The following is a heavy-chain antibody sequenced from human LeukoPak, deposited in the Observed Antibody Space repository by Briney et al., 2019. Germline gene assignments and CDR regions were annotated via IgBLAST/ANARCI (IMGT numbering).Heavy chain of an antibody. CDR1: GVTVSSNY. V-gene: IGHV3-53*01. CDR2: IYNIGTT. CDR3: ARWYCSSTSCYYDY. J-gene: IGHJ4*02. D-gene: IGHD2-2*01. Sequence: GGSLRLSCAASGVTVSSNYMSWVRQAPGKGLEWVSIIYNIGTTYYTDSVKGRCTISRDNSKNTLYLQMNSLRAEDTAVYYCARWYCSSTSCYYDYWGQGTLVTVSS.